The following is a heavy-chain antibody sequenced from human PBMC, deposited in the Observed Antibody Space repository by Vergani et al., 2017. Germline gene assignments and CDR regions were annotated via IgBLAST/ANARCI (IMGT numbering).Heavy chain of an antibody. V-gene: IGHV3-21*01. CDR1: GFTFSSYS. J-gene: IGHJ6*02. D-gene: IGHD2-2*01. CDR2: ISSSSSYI. Sequence: EVQLVESGGGLVKPGGSLRLSCAASGFTFSSYSMNWVRQAPGKGLEWVSSISSSSSYIYYADSVKGRFTISRDNAKNSLYLQMNSLRAEDTAVYYCARDLVEVPAAMIFAPHMDVWGQGTTVTVSS. CDR3: ARDLVEVPAAMIFAPHMDV.